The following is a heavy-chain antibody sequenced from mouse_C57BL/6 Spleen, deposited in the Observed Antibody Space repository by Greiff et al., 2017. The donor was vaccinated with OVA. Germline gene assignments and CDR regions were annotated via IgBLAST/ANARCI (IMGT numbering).Heavy chain of an antibody. CDR2: IDPSDSYT. D-gene: IGHD2-3*01. Sequence: QVQLQQPGAELVMPGASVKLSCKASGYTFTSYWMHWVKQRPGQGLEWIGEIDPSDSYTNYNQKFKGKSTLTVDKSSSTAYMQLSSLTSEDSAVYYCARSLPSYDGYSPWFACWGQGTLVTVSA. CDR1: GYTFTSYW. J-gene: IGHJ3*01. V-gene: IGHV1-69*01. CDR3: ARSLPSYDGYSPWFAC.